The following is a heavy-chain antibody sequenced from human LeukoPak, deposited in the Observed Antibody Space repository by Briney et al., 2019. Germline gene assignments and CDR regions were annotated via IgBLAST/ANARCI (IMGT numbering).Heavy chain of an antibody. CDR2: IKQDGSEK. Sequence: GGSLRLSCAASGFTFSSYWMSWVRQAPGKGLEWVANIKQDGSEKYYVDSVKGRFTIARDNAKNSLYLQMNSLRAEDTAVYYCARVDTVRGVRYSMDVWGQGTTVTVSS. J-gene: IGHJ6*02. CDR1: GFTFSSYW. V-gene: IGHV3-7*04. D-gene: IGHD3-10*01. CDR3: ARVDTVRGVRYSMDV.